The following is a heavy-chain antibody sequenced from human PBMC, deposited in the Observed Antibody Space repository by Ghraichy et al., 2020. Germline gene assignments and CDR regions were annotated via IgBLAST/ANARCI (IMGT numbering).Heavy chain of an antibody. CDR2: ISSSSSYI. J-gene: IGHJ4*02. V-gene: IGHV3-21*01. CDR3: AREVGQQLVLTGTGFDY. D-gene: IGHD6-13*01. CDR1: GFTFSSYS. Sequence: GGSLRLSCAASGFTFSSYSMNWVRQAPGKGLEWVSSISSSSSYIYYADSVKGRFTISRDNAKNSLYLQMNSLRAEDTAVYYCAREVGQQLVLTGTGFDYWGQGTLVTVSS.